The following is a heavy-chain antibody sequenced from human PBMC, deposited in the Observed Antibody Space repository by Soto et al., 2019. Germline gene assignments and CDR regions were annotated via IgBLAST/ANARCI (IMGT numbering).Heavy chain of an antibody. D-gene: IGHD3-22*01. J-gene: IGHJ4*02. CDR3: ARGPAYYDSSGYSH. CDR2: INHSGST. V-gene: IGHV4-34*01. Sequence: ETLSLTCAVYGGSFSGYYWSWIRQPPGKGLEWIGEINHSGSTNYNASLKSRVTISVDTSKNQFSLKLSSVTAADTAVYYCARGPAYYDSSGYSHWGQGTLVTVSS. CDR1: GGSFSGYY.